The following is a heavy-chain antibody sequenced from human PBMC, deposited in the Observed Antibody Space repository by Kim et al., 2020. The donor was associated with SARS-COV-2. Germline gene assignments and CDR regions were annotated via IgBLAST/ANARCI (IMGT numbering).Heavy chain of an antibody. D-gene: IGHD3-9*01. CDR3: ARAALRYFDWLLPSDAFDI. J-gene: IGHJ3*02. V-gene: IGHV7-4-1*02. CDR1: GYTFTSYA. CDR2: INTNTGNP. Sequence: ASVKVSCKASGYTFTSYAMNWVRQAPGQGLEWMGWINTNTGNPTYAQGFTGRFVFSLDTSVSTAYLQIRSLKAEDTAVYYCARAALRYFDWLLPSDAFDIWGQGNMVTVSS.